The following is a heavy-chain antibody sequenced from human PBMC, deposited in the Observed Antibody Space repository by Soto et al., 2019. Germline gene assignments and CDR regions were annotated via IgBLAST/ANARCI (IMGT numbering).Heavy chain of an antibody. D-gene: IGHD6-19*01. V-gene: IGHV3-23*01. CDR2: ISGSGGNT. J-gene: IGHJ4*02. Sequence: EVQLLESAGGLVQPGGSLRLSCAASGFTFSSYAMRWVRQAPGKGLEWVSAISGSGGNTYYADSVKGRFTISRDNSKNTLFLQMNSVRAEDTAVYYCATCAGSGWYPDYWGQGTLVTVSS. CDR1: GFTFSSYA. CDR3: ATCAGSGWYPDY.